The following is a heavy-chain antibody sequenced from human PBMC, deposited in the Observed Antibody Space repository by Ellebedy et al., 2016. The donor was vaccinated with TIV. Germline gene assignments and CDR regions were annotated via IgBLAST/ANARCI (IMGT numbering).Heavy chain of an antibody. CDR3: ATGGYSNGYGGWFDP. J-gene: IGHJ5*02. CDR1: GFSFRSYG. D-gene: IGHD5-18*01. Sequence: GESLKISCTVSGFSFRSYGMPWVRQAPGKGLEWVAVIWYDGSKKYYADSVKVRFTISRDNSKNTLYLQMNSLRAEDTAVYYCATGGYSNGYGGWFDPWGQGTLVTVSS. CDR2: IWYDGSKK. V-gene: IGHV3-33*01.